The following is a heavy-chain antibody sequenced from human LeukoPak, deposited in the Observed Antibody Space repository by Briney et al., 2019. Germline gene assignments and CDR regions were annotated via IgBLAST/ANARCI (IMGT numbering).Heavy chain of an antibody. V-gene: IGHV4-39*01. CDR2: IYYRGDT. Sequence: SETLSLTCSVSDDSISSSNYYWGWIRQPPGKGLEWIGTIYYRGDTYYNPSLKSRVTISVDTSKNQFSLNPNSVTAADTAVYYCARRRWATASGWFDPWGQGTLVTVSS. J-gene: IGHJ5*02. CDR1: DDSISSSNYY. D-gene: IGHD5-12*01. CDR3: ARRRWATASGWFDP.